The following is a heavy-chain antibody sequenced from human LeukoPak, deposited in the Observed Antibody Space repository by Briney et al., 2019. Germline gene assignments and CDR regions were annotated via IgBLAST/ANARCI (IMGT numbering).Heavy chain of an antibody. CDR3: ARVLGTTDSNGSPYY. V-gene: IGHV3-33*01. CDR2: IWYEGSDK. Sequence: GGSLRLSCVAYGFTFSNYGMHWVRQAPGKGLDWVAVIWYEGSDKKYAESVKGRFTISRDNSKHTLYLHMNSLRAEDTAVYYCARVLGTTDSNGSPYYWGQGTLVTVS. J-gene: IGHJ4*02. CDR1: GFTFSNYG. D-gene: IGHD3-22*01.